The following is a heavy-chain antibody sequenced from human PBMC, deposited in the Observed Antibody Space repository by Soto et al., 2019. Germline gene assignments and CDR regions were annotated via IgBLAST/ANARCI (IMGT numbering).Heavy chain of an antibody. D-gene: IGHD6-6*01. CDR2: INPNSGGT. CDR1: GGTFSSYA. Sequence: ASVKVSCTASGGTFSSYAISWVRQAPGQGLEWMGWINPNSGGTNYAQKFQGRVTMTRDTSISTAYMELSRLRSDDTAVYYCAIAARRGTYNYYYYGMDVWGQGTTVTVSS. J-gene: IGHJ6*02. V-gene: IGHV1-2*02. CDR3: AIAARRGTYNYYYYGMDV.